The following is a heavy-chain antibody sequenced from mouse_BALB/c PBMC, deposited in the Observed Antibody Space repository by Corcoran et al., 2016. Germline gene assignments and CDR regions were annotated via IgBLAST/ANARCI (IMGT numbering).Heavy chain of an antibody. CDR2: IDPANGNT. CDR3: ASGIGY. CDR1: GFNIKDTY. D-gene: IGHD4-1*01. V-gene: IGHV14-3*02. J-gene: IGHJ2*01. Sequence: EVQLQQSGAELVKPGASVKLSCTASGFNIKDTYMHWVKQRPEQGLEWIGRIDPANGNTKYDPKFQGKATITADTASNTAYLQLSSLTSEDTAVYYWASGIGYWGQGTTLTVSS.